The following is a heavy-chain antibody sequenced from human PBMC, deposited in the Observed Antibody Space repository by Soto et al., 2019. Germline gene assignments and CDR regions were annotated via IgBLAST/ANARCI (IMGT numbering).Heavy chain of an antibody. CDR1: GYSFAGYW. D-gene: IGHD3-10*01. V-gene: IGHV5-10-1*04. Sequence: ESLKISCKGSGYSFAGYWITWVRQKPGKGLEWMGRIDPSDSQTYYSPSFQGQVTISADTSTKTAYLQWSSLKASDTAIYYCARLPQFLWFGVLTSRAYYFNYWGPGTLVTVSS. J-gene: IGHJ4*02. CDR2: IDPSDSQT. CDR3: ARLPQFLWFGVLTSRAYYFNY.